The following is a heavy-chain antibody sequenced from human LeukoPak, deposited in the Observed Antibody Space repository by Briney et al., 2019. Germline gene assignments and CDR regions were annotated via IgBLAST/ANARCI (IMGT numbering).Heavy chain of an antibody. CDR1: GFTFSSYW. CDR2: MSKSGYSI. J-gene: IGHJ4*02. CDR3: ARGKRRFDS. V-gene: IGHV3-48*04. Sequence: GGSLRLSCAASGFTFSSYWMSWVRQAPGKRLEWVSYMSKSGYSIYYAASVKGRFTISRDNVNHSLFLQMNSLRAEDTAVYYCARGKRRFDSWGQGTLVTVSS.